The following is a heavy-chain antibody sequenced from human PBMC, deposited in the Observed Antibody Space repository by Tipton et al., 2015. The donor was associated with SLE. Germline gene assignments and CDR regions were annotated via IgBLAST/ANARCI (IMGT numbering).Heavy chain of an antibody. Sequence: TLSLTCTVSGGSISSYYWSWIRQHPGKGLEWIGYVFSSGTTYYNPSLQGRLSMSLDTSKNQLSLQLSSVTSADTVVYYCARYFYDSSGVCLFNLWGQGTLVTVSS. D-gene: IGHD3-22*01. CDR1: GGSISSYY. CDR3: ARYFYDSSGVCLFNL. V-gene: IGHV4-31*03. J-gene: IGHJ5*02. CDR2: VFSSGTT.